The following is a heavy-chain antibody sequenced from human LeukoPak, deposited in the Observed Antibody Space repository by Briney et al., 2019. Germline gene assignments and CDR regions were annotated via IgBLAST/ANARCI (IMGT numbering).Heavy chain of an antibody. J-gene: IGHJ4*02. D-gene: IGHD1-26*01. CDR2: ISGSGGST. Sequence: GSLRLSCAASGFTFSSYAMSWVRQAPGKGLEWVSAISGSGGSTYYADSVKGRFTISRDNSKNTLYLQMNSLRAEDTAVYYCAKDLGLSVGTTPFDFWGQGTLVTVSS. CDR3: AKDLGLSVGTTPFDF. V-gene: IGHV3-23*01. CDR1: GFTFSSYA.